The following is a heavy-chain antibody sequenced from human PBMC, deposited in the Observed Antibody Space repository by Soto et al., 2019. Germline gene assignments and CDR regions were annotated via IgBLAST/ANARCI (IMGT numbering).Heavy chain of an antibody. V-gene: IGHV1-3*01. CDR1: GYTFTSYG. CDR2: INPGNGNT. CDR3: ARGGYFDSSNYLAY. Sequence: ASVKVSCKVSGYTFTSYGINWVRQAPGRGLEWMGWINPGNGNTKYSQQFQGRVIIDRDTSASTAYMELSGLRSEDTAVYYCARGGYFDSSNYLAYWGLGTLVTVS. J-gene: IGHJ4*02. D-gene: IGHD3-22*01.